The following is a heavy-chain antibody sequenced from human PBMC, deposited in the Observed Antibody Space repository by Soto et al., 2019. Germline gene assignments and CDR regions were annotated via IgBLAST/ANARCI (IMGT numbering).Heavy chain of an antibody. D-gene: IGHD6-6*01. V-gene: IGHV3-7*01. CDR1: GFTFSTYW. J-gene: IGHJ3*01. CDR2: INQDESEK. Sequence: EVPLVESGGGLVQPGGSLRLSCAGSGFTFSTYWMAWVRQAPGKGLEWVANINQDESEKYYVDSVKGRFTISRDNAKSSLYLQMNSLRAEDTAVYYCVSSNIVGRPGGGQGTMVTVSS. CDR3: VSSNIVGRPG.